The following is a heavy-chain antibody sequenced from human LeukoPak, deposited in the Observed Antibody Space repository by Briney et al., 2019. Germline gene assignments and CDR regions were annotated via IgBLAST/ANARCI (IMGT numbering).Heavy chain of an antibody. CDR2: INHSGST. CDR3: ARESYYDSSGYPPLDY. D-gene: IGHD3-22*01. J-gene: IGHJ4*02. V-gene: IGHV4-34*01. CDR1: GGSFSGYY. Sequence: NPSETLSLTCAVYGGSFSGYYWSWIRQPPGKGLEWIGEINHSGSTNYNPSLKSRVTISVDTSKNQFSLKLSSVTAADTAVYYCARESYYDSSGYPPLDYWAQGTLVTVSS.